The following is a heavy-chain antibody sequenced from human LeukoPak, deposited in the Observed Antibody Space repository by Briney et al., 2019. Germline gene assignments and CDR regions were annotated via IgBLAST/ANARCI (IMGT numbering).Heavy chain of an antibody. CDR2: IYHSGST. CDR1: GYSISSNYY. CDR3: ARMRYGSGSSHTDY. J-gene: IGHJ4*02. Sequence: PSETLSLTCTVSGYSISSNYYGGWIRQPPGKGLEWIGIIYHSGSTYYNPSLKSRVTISVDTSKNQFSLRLRSVTAADTAVYYCARMRYGSGSSHTDYWGQGTLVTVAS. V-gene: IGHV4-38-2*02. D-gene: IGHD3-10*01.